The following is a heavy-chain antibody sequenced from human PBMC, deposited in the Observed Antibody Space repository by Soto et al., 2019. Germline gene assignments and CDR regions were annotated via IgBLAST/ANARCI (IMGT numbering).Heavy chain of an antibody. J-gene: IGHJ4*02. CDR3: NYDSSGSHSGYYFDY. Sequence: GGSLRLSCAASGFTFSNYTMHWVRQAPGKGLECVAIISYDGSYKYYADSVRGRFTISRDNSKNTLYLLLNSLRAEDTAVYYCNYDSSGSHSGYYFDYWGQGTVVTVSS. CDR2: ISYDGSYK. V-gene: IGHV3-30-3*01. CDR1: GFTFSNYT. D-gene: IGHD3-22*01.